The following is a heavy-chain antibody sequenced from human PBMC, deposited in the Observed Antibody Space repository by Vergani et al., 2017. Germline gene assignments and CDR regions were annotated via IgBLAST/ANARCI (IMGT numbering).Heavy chain of an antibody. CDR1: GGSISSYY. D-gene: IGHD3-3*01. J-gene: IGHJ4*02. CDR3: ARVRYDFWSGMFDY. Sequence: QVQLQESGPGLVKPSETLSLTCTVSGGSISSYYWSWIRQPAGKGLEWIGRIYTSGSTNYNPSLKSRVTMSVDTSKNQFSLKLSSVTAADTAGYYCARVRYDFWSGMFDYWGQGTLVTVSS. V-gene: IGHV4-4*07. CDR2: IYTSGST.